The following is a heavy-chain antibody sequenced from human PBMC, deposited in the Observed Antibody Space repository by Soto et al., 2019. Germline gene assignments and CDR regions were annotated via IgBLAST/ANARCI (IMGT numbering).Heavy chain of an antibody. CDR1: GFMHSSYS. D-gene: IGHD3-9*01. V-gene: IGHV3-21*01. CDR3: ARDPAIDINYYYCLDF. J-gene: IGHJ6*02. CDR2: ISGSSDHI. Sequence: PGVSLRFSCSASGFMHSSYSMDWGSQASGKGLQWISSISGSSDHIYYADSVRGRFTVSRDNAKNSLYLQMNSLRGEDTAVYYCARDPAIDINYYYCLDFWGQGATVTVSS.